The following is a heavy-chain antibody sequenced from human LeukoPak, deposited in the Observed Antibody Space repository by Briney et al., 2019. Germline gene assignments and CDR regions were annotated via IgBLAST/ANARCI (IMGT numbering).Heavy chain of an antibody. D-gene: IGHD3-22*01. J-gene: IGHJ4*02. CDR1: GGSISRSNW. CDR2: IYHSGST. CDR3: ARVTGYMIEDYFDY. Sequence: PSGTLSLTCAVSGGSISRSNWWSWVRQPPGKGLEWIGEIYHSGSTNYNPSLKSRVTISVDKSKNQFSLKLRSVTAADTAVYYCARVTGYMIEDYFDYWGQGTLVTVSS. V-gene: IGHV4-4*02.